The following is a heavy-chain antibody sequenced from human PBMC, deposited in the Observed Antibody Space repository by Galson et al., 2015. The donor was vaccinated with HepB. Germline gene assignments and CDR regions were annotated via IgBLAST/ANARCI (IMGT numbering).Heavy chain of an antibody. D-gene: IGHD3-10*01. V-gene: IGHV3-30-3*01. CDR1: GFTFSSYA. J-gene: IGHJ4*02. CDR3: ARAAGGITMVREKPFDY. Sequence: SLRLSCAASGFTFSSYAMHWVRQAPGKGLEWVAVISYDGSNKYYADSVKGRFTISRDNSKNTLYLQMNSLRAEDTAVYYCARAAGGITMVREKPFDYWGQGTLVTVSS. CDR2: ISYDGSNK.